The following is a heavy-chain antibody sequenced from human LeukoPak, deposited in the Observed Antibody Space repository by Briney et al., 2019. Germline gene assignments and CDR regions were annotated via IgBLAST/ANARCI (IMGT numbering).Heavy chain of an antibody. J-gene: IGHJ5*02. CDR1: GGTFSSYA. CDR3: ARDQGVRPENWFDP. Sequence: ASVKVSCKASGGTFSSYAISWVRQAPGQGLEWMGRIIPILGIANYAQKFQGRVTITADKSTSTAYMELSSLRSEDTAVYYCARDQGVRPENWFDPWGQGTLVTVSS. D-gene: IGHD1-14*01. CDR2: IIPILGIA. V-gene: IGHV1-69*04.